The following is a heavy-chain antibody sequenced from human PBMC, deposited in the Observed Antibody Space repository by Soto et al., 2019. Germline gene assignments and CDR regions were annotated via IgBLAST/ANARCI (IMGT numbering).Heavy chain of an antibody. CDR3: AKVLDSSSSLGYYYGMDV. D-gene: IGHD6-6*01. CDR2: ISYDGSNK. V-gene: IGHV3-30*18. CDR1: GFTFSSYS. Sequence: PGGSLRLSCAASGFTFSSYSMNWVRQAPGKGLEWVAVISYDGSNKYYADSVKGRFTISRDNSKNTLYLQMNSLRAEDTAVYYCAKVLDSSSSLGYYYGMDVWGQGTTVTVSS. J-gene: IGHJ6*02.